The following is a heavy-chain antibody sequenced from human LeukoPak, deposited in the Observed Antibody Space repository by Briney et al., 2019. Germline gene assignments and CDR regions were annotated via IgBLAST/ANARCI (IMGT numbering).Heavy chain of an antibody. J-gene: IGHJ4*02. CDR1: GLTFSGSA. CDR2: ISGSGNST. CDR3: AKVLVLVSANRYYFDY. V-gene: IGHV3-23*01. Sequence: GGSLRLSCAASGLTFSGSAMSWVHQAPGKGLEWVSLISGSGNSTYYADSVKGRFTISRDNSNNMLYLQMNSLRAEDTAIYYCAKVLVLVSANRYYFDYWGQGTLVTVSS. D-gene: IGHD2-15*01.